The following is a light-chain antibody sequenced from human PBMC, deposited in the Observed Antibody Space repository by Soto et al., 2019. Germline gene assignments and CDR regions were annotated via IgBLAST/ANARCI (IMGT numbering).Light chain of an antibody. CDR2: GAS. V-gene: IGKV3-20*01. Sequence: EIVLTQSPGTLSLSPGERATLSCRASQSVSSSYLAWYQQKPGQAPRLLIYGASSRATGIPDRFSGSGSGTEFTLTISNLQPDDFATYFCQQYNNYPRTFGQGTKVDIK. CDR1: QSVSSSY. CDR3: QQYNNYPRT. J-gene: IGKJ1*01.